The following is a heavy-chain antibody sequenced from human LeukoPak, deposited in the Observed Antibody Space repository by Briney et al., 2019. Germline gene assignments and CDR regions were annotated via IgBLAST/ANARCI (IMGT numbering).Heavy chain of an antibody. CDR2: ISSRSSNI. Sequence: GGSLRLSCEASGFTFSSYSMNWVRQAPGKGLEWVSYISSRSSNIYYADSVKGRFTISRDNAKNSLQMNSLRDEDTAVYYCARIPGGYYYGMDVWGQGTTVTVSS. J-gene: IGHJ6*02. CDR1: GFTFSSYS. V-gene: IGHV3-48*02. CDR3: ARIPGGYYYGMDV. D-gene: IGHD3-16*01.